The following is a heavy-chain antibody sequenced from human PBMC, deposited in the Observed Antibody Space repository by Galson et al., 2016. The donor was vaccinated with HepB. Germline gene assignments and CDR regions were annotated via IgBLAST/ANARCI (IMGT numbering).Heavy chain of an antibody. CDR1: GFTFSTYD. CDR3: AKEGDGIAVAGSIDY. V-gene: IGHV3-23*01. J-gene: IGHJ4*02. Sequence: SLRLSCAASGFTFSTYDMNWVRQAPGKGLEWVSGISYTGGSTYYADSVKGRFTISRDNSKTTLYLQMNSLRAEDTAVYYCAKEGDGIAVAGSIDYWGQGALVTVSS. D-gene: IGHD6-19*01. CDR2: ISYTGGST.